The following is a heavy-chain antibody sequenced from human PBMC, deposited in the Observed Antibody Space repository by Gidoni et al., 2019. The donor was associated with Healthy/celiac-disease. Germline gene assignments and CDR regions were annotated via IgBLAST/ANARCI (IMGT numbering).Heavy chain of an antibody. J-gene: IGHJ5*02. V-gene: IGHV3-21*01. CDR3: ARSGQQLARNWFDP. Sequence: EVQLVESVGGLVQPGGSLRLSCAASCFPFSSYSMTLVRQAPGKGLEWVSSMSRRSSDIYYADSVKGRLTISRDNAKNSRYLQMNSLRAEDTAVYYCARSGQQLARNWFDPWGQGTLVTVSS. D-gene: IGHD6-13*01. CDR2: MSRRSSDI. CDR1: CFPFSSYS.